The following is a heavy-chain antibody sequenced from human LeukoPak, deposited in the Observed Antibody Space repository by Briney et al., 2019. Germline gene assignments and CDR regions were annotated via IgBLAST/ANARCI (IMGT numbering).Heavy chain of an antibody. CDR3: VKLHRSYSYGSGTSLPFDS. D-gene: IGHD3-10*01. CDR1: GYSFTRNW. J-gene: IGHJ4*02. V-gene: IGHV5-51*01. CDR2: IFPGDSDT. Sequence: GESLKISCKGSGYSFTRNWIGWVRQMPGKGLEWMGIIFPGDSDTRYSPSFQGQGTISADKSITPAYLQWSSLKASDTAMYYCVKLHRSYSYGSGTSLPFDSWGQGTLVTVSS.